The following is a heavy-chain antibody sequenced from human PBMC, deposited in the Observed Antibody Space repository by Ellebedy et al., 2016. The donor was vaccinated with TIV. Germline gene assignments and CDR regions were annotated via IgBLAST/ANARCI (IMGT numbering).Heavy chain of an antibody. V-gene: IGHV3-33*01. J-gene: IGHJ6*02. D-gene: IGHD2-21*02. CDR1: GFIFSTYG. CDR3: ARNRGYCGGDCYSSLDGMDV. CDR2: IWYDGSIK. Sequence: PGGSLRLSCEASGFIFSTYGMHWVRQAPGKGLEWVAVIWYDGSIKYHADSVKGRFTISRDNSNNTLYLQMNSLRAEDTAVYYCARNRGYCGGDCYSSLDGMDVWGQGTTVTVSS.